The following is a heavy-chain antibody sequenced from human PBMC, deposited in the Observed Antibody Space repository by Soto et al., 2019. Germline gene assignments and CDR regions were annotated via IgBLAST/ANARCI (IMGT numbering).Heavy chain of an antibody. CDR2: IDPSDSYT. Sequence: GESLKISCKGSGYSFTSYWISWVRQMPGKGLEWMGRIDPSDSYTNYSPSFQGHVTISADKSISTDYLQWSSLKASDTAMYYCARHTSDVYYYDSIHDAFDIWGQGTMVTVSS. CDR1: GYSFTSYW. V-gene: IGHV5-10-1*01. J-gene: IGHJ3*02. D-gene: IGHD3-22*01. CDR3: ARHTSDVYYYDSIHDAFDI.